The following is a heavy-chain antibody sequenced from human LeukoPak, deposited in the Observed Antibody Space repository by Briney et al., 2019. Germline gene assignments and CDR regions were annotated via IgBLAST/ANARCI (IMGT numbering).Heavy chain of an antibody. J-gene: IGHJ4*02. CDR3: ARSGSTGCSKMGCYFDY. CDR2: IYSGGST. CDR1: GFTVSSNY. D-gene: IGHD2-2*01. Sequence: PGGSLRLSCAASGFTVSSNYMSWVRQAPGKGLEWVSVIYSGGSTYYADSVKGRFTISRDNSKNTLNLQMNSLRAEDTAVYYCARSGSTGCSKMGCYFDYWGQGTLVTVSS. V-gene: IGHV3-66*01.